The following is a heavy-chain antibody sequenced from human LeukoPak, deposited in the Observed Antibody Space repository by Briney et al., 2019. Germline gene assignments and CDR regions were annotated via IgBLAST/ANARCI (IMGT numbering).Heavy chain of an antibody. CDR1: GSTVSSNY. Sequence: AGGSLRLSCAASGSTVSSNYMSWVRQAPGKGLEWVSVIYSGGSTYYADSVKGRFTISRHNSKNTLYLQMNSLRAEDTAVYYCARGITMVRGNYGMDVWGQGTTVTVSS. CDR2: IYSGGST. CDR3: ARGITMVRGNYGMDV. V-gene: IGHV3-53*04. D-gene: IGHD3-10*01. J-gene: IGHJ6*02.